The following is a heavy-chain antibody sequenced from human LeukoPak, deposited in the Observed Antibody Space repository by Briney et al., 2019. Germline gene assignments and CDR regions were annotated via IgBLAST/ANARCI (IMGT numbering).Heavy chain of an antibody. CDR1: GGSISRGGYY. CDR3: ARDLRGIRGVGSNWFDP. J-gene: IGHJ5*02. V-gene: IGHV4-31*11. Sequence: SGTLSLTCAVSGGSISRGGYYWSWIRQHPGKGLEWIGYIYYSGSTHYNPSLKSRVTMSVDTSKNQFSLKLSSVTAADTAVYYCARDLRGIRGVGSNWFDPWGQGTLVTVSS. D-gene: IGHD3-10*01. CDR2: IYYSGST.